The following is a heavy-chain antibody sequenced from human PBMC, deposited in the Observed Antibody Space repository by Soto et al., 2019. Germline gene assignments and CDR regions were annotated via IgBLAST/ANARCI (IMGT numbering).Heavy chain of an antibody. CDR1: GGSIRSDTYY. CDR3: ARRLAAGNWFDP. V-gene: IGHV4-39*01. Sequence: SETLSLTCTISGGSIRSDTYYWGWIRQPPGKGLEWIGSIYYSGSTYYNPSLKSRVTISVDTSKNQFSLKLSSVTAADTAVYYCARRLAAGNWFDPWGQGTLVTVS. D-gene: IGHD6-13*01. J-gene: IGHJ5*02. CDR2: IYYSGST.